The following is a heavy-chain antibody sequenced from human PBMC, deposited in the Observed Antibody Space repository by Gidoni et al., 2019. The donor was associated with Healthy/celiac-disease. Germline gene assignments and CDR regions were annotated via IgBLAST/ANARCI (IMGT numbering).Heavy chain of an antibody. V-gene: IGHV1-69*04. CDR1: GGTFSSYA. Sequence: QVQLVQSGAEVKKPGSSVKVSCKASGGTFSSYAISWVRQAPGQGLEWMGRIIPILGIANYAQKFQGRVTITADKSTSTAYMELSSLRSEDTAVYYCARGRGYSGYRTALDYWGQGTLVTVSS. D-gene: IGHD5-12*01. J-gene: IGHJ4*02. CDR2: IIPILGIA. CDR3: ARGRGYSGYRTALDY.